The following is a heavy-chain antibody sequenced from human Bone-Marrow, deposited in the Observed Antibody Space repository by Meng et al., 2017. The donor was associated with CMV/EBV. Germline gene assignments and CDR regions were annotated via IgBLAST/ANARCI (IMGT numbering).Heavy chain of an antibody. Sequence: GESLKISCAASGFTFSSYSMNWVRQAPGKGLEWVANIKQDGSEKYYVDSVKGRFTISRDNAKNSLYLQMNSLRAEDTAVYYCARDFDVRIQLWPTYYYYYYGMDVWGQGTTVTVSS. J-gene: IGHJ6*02. CDR1: GFTFSSYS. D-gene: IGHD5-18*01. V-gene: IGHV3-7*01. CDR2: IKQDGSEK. CDR3: ARDFDVRIQLWPTYYYYYYGMDV.